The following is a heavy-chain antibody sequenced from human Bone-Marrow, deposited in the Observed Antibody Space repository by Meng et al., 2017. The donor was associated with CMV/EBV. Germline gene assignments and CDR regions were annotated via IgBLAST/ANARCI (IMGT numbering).Heavy chain of an antibody. D-gene: IGHD3-16*01. CDR3: ARELN. Sequence: GGSLRLSCAVSGFSFSSNRMSWVRQAPGKGLEWVACINQDGSEIYYVESVKGRFTISRDNAKNSLYVQTNSLRVEDAAVYYCARELNWGQGTLVTVSS. J-gene: IGHJ4*02. CDR2: INQDGSEI. V-gene: IGHV3-7*01. CDR1: GFSFSSNR.